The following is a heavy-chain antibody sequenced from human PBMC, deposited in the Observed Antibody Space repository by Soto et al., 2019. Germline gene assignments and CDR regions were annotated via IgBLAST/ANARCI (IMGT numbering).Heavy chain of an antibody. CDR3: ARNFWGGYQGNYYYFMDV. CDR1: GYTFTTYD. J-gene: IGHJ6*03. Sequence: ASVKVSCKTSGYTFTTYDINWVRQASGQGLEWMGWMNPNSGNTGYAQKFQGRVTMTRNTSISTAYLQLSSLRSDDTAVYYCARNFWGGYQGNYYYFMDVWGKGTTVTVSS. CDR2: MNPNSGNT. V-gene: IGHV1-8*01. D-gene: IGHD3-3*01.